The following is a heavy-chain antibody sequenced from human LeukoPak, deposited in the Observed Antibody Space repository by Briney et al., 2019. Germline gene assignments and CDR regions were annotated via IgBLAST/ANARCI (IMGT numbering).Heavy chain of an antibody. V-gene: IGHV3-66*02. CDR3: ARGLSGDPYYFDY. J-gene: IGHJ4*02. D-gene: IGHD7-27*01. CDR1: GFTVSSYY. CDR2: IYSGGST. Sequence: GGSLRLSCAASGFTVSSYYMSWVRQAPGKGLEWVSVIYSGGSTYYADSVRGRFTISRDNSKNTLYLQMNSLRAEDTAVYYCARGLSGDPYYFDYWGQGTLVTVSP.